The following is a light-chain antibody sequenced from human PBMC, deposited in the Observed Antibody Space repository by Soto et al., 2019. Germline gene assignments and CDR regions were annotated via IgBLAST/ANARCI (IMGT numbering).Light chain of an antibody. V-gene: IGKV3-20*01. CDR3: QPSGSSPLT. CDR2: GAS. Sequence: EIVLTQSPGTLSLSPGERATLSCRASQSVSSSYLAWYQQKPGQAPRLLIYGASSRATGIPDRFSGSGSGTDFTLTISRLEPEDFEVYYCQPSGSSPLTFGGGTKVEIK. CDR1: QSVSSSY. J-gene: IGKJ4*01.